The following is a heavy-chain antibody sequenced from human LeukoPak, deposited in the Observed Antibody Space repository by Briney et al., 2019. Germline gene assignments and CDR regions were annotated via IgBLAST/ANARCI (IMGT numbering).Heavy chain of an antibody. V-gene: IGHV2-5*01. J-gene: IGHJ4*02. CDR2: IYWNGDE. CDR3: AHRDSGNYYLDY. CDR1: GFSLSTNGVG. D-gene: IGHD1-26*01. Sequence: SGPTLVNPTQTLTLTCTFSGFSLSTNGVGVGWIRQPPGKALEWLALIYWNGDERYSPFLKSRLTITKDTSKNQVVLTVTNMDPVDTATYYCAHRDSGNYYLDYWGLGTLVSVSS.